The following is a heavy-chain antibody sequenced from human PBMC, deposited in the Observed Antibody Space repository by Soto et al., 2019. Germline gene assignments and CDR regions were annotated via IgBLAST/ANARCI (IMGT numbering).Heavy chain of an antibody. CDR1: GFPFSSYA. D-gene: IGHD3-22*01. V-gene: IGHV3-64D*06. CDR2: ISSNGGST. J-gene: IGHJ1*01. CDR3: VKEDYYDSSGYFEYFQH. Sequence: PGGSLRLSCVASGFPFSSYAMHWVRQAPGKGLDYVSAISSNGGSTYYADSVKGRFTISRDNSKNTLYLQMSSLRAEDTAVYYCVKEDYYDSSGYFEYFQHWGQGTLVTVSS.